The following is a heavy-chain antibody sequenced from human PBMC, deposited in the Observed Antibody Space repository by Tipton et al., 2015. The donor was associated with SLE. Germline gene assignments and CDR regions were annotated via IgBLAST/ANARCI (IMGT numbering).Heavy chain of an antibody. D-gene: IGHD2-2*01. CDR3: ARGPEYVGRYAQ. CDR2: ISAYNGNT. J-gene: IGHJ4*02. V-gene: IGHV1-18*01. Sequence: QVQLVQSGVEEKKPGASVKVSCKASGYTFFSYGISWVRQAPGQGLEWMGWISAYNGNTNYAQKLQGRVTMTTDTSTSTAYMELKGLRSDDAAVGYCARGPEYVGRYAQWGQGTLVTVSS. CDR1: GYTFFSYG.